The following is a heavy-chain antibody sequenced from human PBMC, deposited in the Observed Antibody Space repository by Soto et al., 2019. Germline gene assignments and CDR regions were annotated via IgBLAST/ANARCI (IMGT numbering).Heavy chain of an antibody. Sequence: QVTLKESGPVLVKPTETLTLTCTVSGFSLSNARMGVSWIRQPPGKALEWLAHIFSNAEKSYSTSLKSRLTISQDTSKSQVVLTMTNMDPVDTATYYCARILGYCSGGSCYSGFDYWGQGTLVTVSS. CDR2: IFSNAEK. CDR1: GFSLSNARMG. J-gene: IGHJ4*02. CDR3: ARILGYCSGGSCYSGFDY. V-gene: IGHV2-26*01. D-gene: IGHD2-15*01.